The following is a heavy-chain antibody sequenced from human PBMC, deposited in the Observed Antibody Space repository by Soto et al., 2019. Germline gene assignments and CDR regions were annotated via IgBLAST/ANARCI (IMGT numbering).Heavy chain of an antibody. V-gene: IGHV1-46*01. Sequence: GASVKVSCKTSGYTFTNYYIHWVRQAPGQGLEWMGVINPSGISTTYAQKFQGRVTMTRDTSTSTVYMDLSSLRPEDTAVYFCARVPVSHRAPCSGGSCYLFDYWGQGTLVTVSS. CDR1: GYTFTNYY. CDR3: ARVPVSHRAPCSGGSCYLFDY. CDR2: INPSGIST. J-gene: IGHJ4*02. D-gene: IGHD2-15*01.